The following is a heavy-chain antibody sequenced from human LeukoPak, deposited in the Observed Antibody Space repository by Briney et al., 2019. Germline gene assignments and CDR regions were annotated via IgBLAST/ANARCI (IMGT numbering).Heavy chain of an antibody. CDR2: ISGSGGST. V-gene: IGHV3-23*01. D-gene: IGHD3-3*01. CDR3: TTLPRYYDFWSGYSKAFDY. Sequence: GGSLRLSCAASEFTFSNYAMSWVRQAPGKGLEWVSSISGSGGSTYYADSVKGRFTISRDNSKNTLYLQMNSLRAEDTAVYYCTTLPRYYDFWSGYSKAFDYWGQGTLVTVSS. J-gene: IGHJ4*02. CDR1: EFTFSNYA.